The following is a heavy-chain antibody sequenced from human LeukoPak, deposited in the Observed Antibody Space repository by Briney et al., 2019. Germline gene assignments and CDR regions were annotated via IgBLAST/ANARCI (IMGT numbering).Heavy chain of an antibody. CDR1: GYTFNGYY. CDR2: INPNSGGT. Sequence: EASMKVSCRASGYTFNGYYMHWVRQATGQGLEWMGWINPNSGGTNYAQKFQGRVTMTRDTSISTAYMELSRLRSDDTAVYYCARALRYLDWYSYYFDYWGQGTLGTVSS. CDR3: ARALRYLDWYSYYFDY. V-gene: IGHV1-2*02. J-gene: IGHJ4*02. D-gene: IGHD3-9*01.